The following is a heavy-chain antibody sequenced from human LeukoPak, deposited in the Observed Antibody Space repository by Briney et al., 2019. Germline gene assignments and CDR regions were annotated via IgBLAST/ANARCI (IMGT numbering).Heavy chain of an antibody. CDR1: KFTFRTDW. D-gene: IGHD1-26*01. CDR2: VKSDGRST. CDR3: GGGGYLLDY. V-gene: IGHV3-74*03. Sequence: PGGSLRLSCAASKFTFRTDWMNWVRQAPGKGLVWVSRVKSDGRSTMYADSVKGRFTISRDNNKNMVYLQMNSLRAEDAAVYYCGGGGYLLDYWGQGTLVTVSS. J-gene: IGHJ4*02.